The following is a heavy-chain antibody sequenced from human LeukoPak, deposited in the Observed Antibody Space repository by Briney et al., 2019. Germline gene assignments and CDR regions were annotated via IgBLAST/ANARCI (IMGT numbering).Heavy chain of an antibody. D-gene: IGHD3-22*01. CDR2: IKQAGSEK. J-gene: IGHJ4*02. CDR3: ARGYYDSSGYYYDY. V-gene: IGHV3-7*04. CDR1: GFTSSSYW. Sequence: RGSLRLSCIVSGFTSSSYWMTWVRQAPGKGLEWGANIKQAGSEKYYVDSVKGRFTISRDNAQNSLYLHVNGLRAEDTAVYYCARGYYDSSGYYYDYWGQGTLVTVSS.